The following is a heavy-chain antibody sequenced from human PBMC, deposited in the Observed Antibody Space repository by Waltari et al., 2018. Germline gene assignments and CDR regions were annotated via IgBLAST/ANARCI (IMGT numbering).Heavy chain of an antibody. D-gene: IGHD2-2*02. CDR1: GFTFSSYS. J-gene: IGHJ4*02. CDR3: AREDICRSTTCYTLDY. CDR2: MAYDGSSK. Sequence: QVQMVESGGGVVQPGRSLRLSCAASGFTFSSYSIHWVRQAPGKGLGWVALMAYDGSSKYYADSVKGRFTVSRDNSKNTGYLQLNSLRVEDTAVYYCAREDICRSTTCYTLDYWGLGTLVTVSS. V-gene: IGHV3-30*01.